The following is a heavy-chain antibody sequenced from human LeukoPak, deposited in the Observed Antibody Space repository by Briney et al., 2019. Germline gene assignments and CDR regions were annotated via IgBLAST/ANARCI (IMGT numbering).Heavy chain of an antibody. D-gene: IGHD3-10*01. CDR3: ARHARFGELSLFDP. CDR1: GGSISSSSYY. Sequence: SETLSLTCTVSGGSISSSSYYWGRMRPRKGQGWVWNGSIYYSGSTYYNPSLKSRVTISVDTSKNQFSLKLSSVTAADTAVYYCARHARFGELSLFDPWGQGTLVTVSS. CDR2: IYYSGST. V-gene: IGHV4-39*01. J-gene: IGHJ5*02.